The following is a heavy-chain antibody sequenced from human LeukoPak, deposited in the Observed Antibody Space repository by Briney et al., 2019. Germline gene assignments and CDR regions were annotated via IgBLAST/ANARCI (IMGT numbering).Heavy chain of an antibody. J-gene: IGHJ6*02. Sequence: PSETLSLTCTVSGGSISSGDYYWSWIRQPPGKGLEWIGYIYYSGSTYYNPSLKSRVTISVDTSKNQFSLKLSSVTAADTAVYYCARGVVVVPAVYYYGVDVWGQGTTVTVSS. CDR2: IYYSGST. CDR1: GGSISSGDYY. D-gene: IGHD2-2*01. V-gene: IGHV4-30-4*01. CDR3: ARGVVVVPAVYYYGVDV.